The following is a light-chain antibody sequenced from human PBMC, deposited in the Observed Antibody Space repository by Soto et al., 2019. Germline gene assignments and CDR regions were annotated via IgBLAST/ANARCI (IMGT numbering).Light chain of an antibody. CDR3: SSYTSSSTRV. CDR2: DVS. J-gene: IGLJ2*01. CDR1: SSDVGGYNY. Sequence: QSALTQPASVSGSPGQSITISCTGTSSDVGGYNYVSWYQQHAGKAPKLMIYDVSNRPSGVSNRFSGSKSGNTASLTISGLQAEDEADYYCSSYTSSSTRVFGAGTKLTGL. V-gene: IGLV2-14*01.